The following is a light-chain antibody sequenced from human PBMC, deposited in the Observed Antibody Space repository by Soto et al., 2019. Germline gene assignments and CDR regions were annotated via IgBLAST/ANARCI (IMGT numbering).Light chain of an antibody. Sequence: DIVLTQSPSTLSLSPGERATLSCRASQGVSSSYLALYQQKPGQAPRLLIYAASIMATGIPDRFSGSGSGTDFTLTISSLEPEDFAVYYCQQYDSYPFTFGPGTKVDIK. CDR2: AAS. CDR3: QQYDSYPFT. V-gene: IGKV3-20*01. CDR1: QGVSSSY. J-gene: IGKJ3*01.